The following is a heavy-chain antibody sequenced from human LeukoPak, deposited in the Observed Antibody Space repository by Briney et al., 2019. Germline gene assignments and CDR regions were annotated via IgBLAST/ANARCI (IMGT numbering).Heavy chain of an antibody. D-gene: IGHD3-22*01. V-gene: IGHV4-34*01. CDR3: ASRSWESYYDSSGYSHFDY. Sequence: SETLSLTCAVYGGSFSGYYWSWIRQPPGKGLEWIGEINHSGSTNYNPSLKSRVTISVDTSKNQFSLKLSSVTAADTAVYYCASRSWESYYDSSGYSHFDYWGQGTLVTVSS. CDR2: INHSGST. CDR1: GGSFSGYY. J-gene: IGHJ4*02.